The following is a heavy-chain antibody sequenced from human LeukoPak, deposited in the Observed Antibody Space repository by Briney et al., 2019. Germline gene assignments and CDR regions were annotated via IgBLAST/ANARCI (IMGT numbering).Heavy chain of an antibody. CDR2: IYTSGST. CDR3: AREAKDYGYYFDY. CDR1: GGSISGYY. Sequence: PSETLSLTCTVSGGSISGYYWSWIRQPAGKGLEWIGRIYTSGSTNHNPSLKSRVTMSVDTSKNQFSLKLSSVTAADTAVYYCAREAKDYGYYFDYWGQGTLVTVSS. D-gene: IGHD4-17*01. V-gene: IGHV4-4*07. J-gene: IGHJ4*02.